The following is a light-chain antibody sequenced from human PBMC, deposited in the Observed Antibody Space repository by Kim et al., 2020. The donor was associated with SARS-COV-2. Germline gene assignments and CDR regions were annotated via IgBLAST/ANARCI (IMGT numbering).Light chain of an antibody. V-gene: IGKV2-30*01. CDR3: MQGSHWPYT. Sequence: QPASTSCTSSQSLVYSDGNPYLNWFQQRRGQAPRRLIYRVSTRDSGVPDRFSGRVSGAVFTLKISSVEVEDIGLYFCMQGSHWPYTFGQGTKLEI. J-gene: IGKJ2*01. CDR2: RVS. CDR1: QSLVYSDGNPY.